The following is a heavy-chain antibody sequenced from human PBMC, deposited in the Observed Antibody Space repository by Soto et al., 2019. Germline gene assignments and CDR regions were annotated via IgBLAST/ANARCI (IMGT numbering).Heavy chain of an antibody. CDR1: GYPFGDYG. J-gene: IGHJ4*02. V-gene: IGHV1-18*01. CDR3: AREGAYGDSDY. CDR2: ISGDNGNA. Sequence: QVQLMQSGPEVKKPGASVKVSCKASGYPFGDYGISWVRQAPGQGLEWVGWISGDNGNANYAQNLQDRVIMTIETSTNPAYMELRKLKSDDTAVYFCAREGAYGDSDYWGQGTLVTVSS. D-gene: IGHD4-17*01.